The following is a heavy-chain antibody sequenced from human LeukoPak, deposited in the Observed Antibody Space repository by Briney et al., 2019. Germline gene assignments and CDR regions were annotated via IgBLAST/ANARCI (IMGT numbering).Heavy chain of an antibody. Sequence: ASVKVPCKASGYTFTSYDITWVRQAPGQGLEWMGWMNPNSGNTGYAQKFQGRVTITRSTSISTAYMELSSLRSEDTAVYYCARDSSGWYHWFDPWGQGTLVTVSS. CDR2: MNPNSGNT. CDR3: ARDSSGWYHWFDP. J-gene: IGHJ5*02. CDR1: GYTFTSYD. D-gene: IGHD6-19*01. V-gene: IGHV1-8*02.